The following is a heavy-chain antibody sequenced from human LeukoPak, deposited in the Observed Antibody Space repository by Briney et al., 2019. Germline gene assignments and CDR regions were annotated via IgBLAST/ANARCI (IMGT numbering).Heavy chain of an antibody. D-gene: IGHD3-22*01. CDR2: ISHDGSNP. Sequence: GGSLRLSCAASGFTFSSYGMHWVRQAPGKGLEWVAVISHDGSNPYYADSVKGRFTISRDNSKNTLYLQMSSLRAEDTAVYFCAKTHYYDSSGVPGDYWGQGTLVTVSS. J-gene: IGHJ4*02. V-gene: IGHV3-30*18. CDR1: GFTFSSYG. CDR3: AKTHYYDSSGVPGDY.